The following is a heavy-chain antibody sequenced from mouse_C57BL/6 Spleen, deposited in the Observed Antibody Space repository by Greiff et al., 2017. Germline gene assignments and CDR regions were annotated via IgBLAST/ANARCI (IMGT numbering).Heavy chain of an antibody. CDR2: ISSGGSYT. CDR3: ARQGLTVVYYAMDY. CDR1: GFTFSSYG. J-gene: IGHJ4*01. Sequence: EVMLVESGGDLVKPGGSLKLSCAASGFTFSSYGMSWVRQTPDKRLEWVATISSGGSYTYYPDSVKGRFTISRDNAKNTLYLQMSSLKSEDTAMYYCARQGLTVVYYAMDYWGQGTSVTVSS. V-gene: IGHV5-6*01. D-gene: IGHD1-1*01.